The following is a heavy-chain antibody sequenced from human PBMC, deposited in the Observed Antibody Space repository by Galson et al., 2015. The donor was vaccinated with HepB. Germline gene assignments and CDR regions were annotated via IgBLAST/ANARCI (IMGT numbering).Heavy chain of an antibody. J-gene: IGHJ4*02. CDR3: ATGVGTWQQLFDFDY. D-gene: IGHD6-13*01. CDR1: GFTFSSYA. Sequence: SLRLSCAASGFTFSSYAMHWVRQAPGKGLEWVAVISYDGSNKYYADSVKGRFTISRDNSKNTLYLQMNSLRAEDTAVYYCATGVGTWQQLFDFDYWGQGTLVTVSS. CDR2: ISYDGSNK. V-gene: IGHV3-30*04.